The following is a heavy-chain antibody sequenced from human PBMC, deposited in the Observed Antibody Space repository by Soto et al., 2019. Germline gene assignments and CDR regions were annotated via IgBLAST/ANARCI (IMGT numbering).Heavy chain of an antibody. V-gene: IGHV4-34*01. J-gene: IGHJ6*03. CDR2: INHSGST. CDR3: ARVFLHLGELSLYRPYYYYMDV. D-gene: IGHD3-16*02. Sequence: SSETLSLTCAVYGGSFSGYYWSWIRQPPGKGLEWIGEINHSGSTNYNPSLKSRVTISVDTSKNQFSLKLSSVTAADTAVYYCARVFLHLGELSLYRPYYYYMDVWGKGTTVTVSS. CDR1: GGSFSGYY.